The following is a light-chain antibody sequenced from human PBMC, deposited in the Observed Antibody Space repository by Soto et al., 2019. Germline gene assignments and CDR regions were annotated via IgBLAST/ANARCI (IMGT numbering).Light chain of an antibody. CDR2: EVS. J-gene: IGLJ1*01. Sequence: QSALTQPPSASGSPGQSVTISCTGTSSDVGGYNYVSWYQQHPGKAPKLMIYEVSKRPSGVPDRFSGSKSGNTASLTVSGLQAEDEDDYYCSSYADSKSVFGTGTKLTVL. V-gene: IGLV2-8*01. CDR3: SSYADSKSV. CDR1: SSDVGGYNY.